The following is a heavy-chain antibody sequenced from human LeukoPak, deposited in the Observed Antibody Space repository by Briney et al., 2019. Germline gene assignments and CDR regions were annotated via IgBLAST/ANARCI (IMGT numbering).Heavy chain of an antibody. D-gene: IGHD1/OR15-1a*01. CDR1: GGSISSYY. CDR3: ASQLGGTTFH. J-gene: IGHJ4*02. V-gene: IGHV4-59*01. CDR2: IYYSGST. Sequence: PSETLSLTCTVSGGSISSYYWSWIRQPPGKGLEWIGYIYYSGSTNYNPSLKSRVSISLDTSKNQLSLRLNSVTAAETAVYYCASQLGGTTFHWGQGTLVTFSS.